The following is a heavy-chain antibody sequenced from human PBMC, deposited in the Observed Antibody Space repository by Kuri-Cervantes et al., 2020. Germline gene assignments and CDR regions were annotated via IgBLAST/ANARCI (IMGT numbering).Heavy chain of an antibody. V-gene: IGHV4-61*01. D-gene: IGHD3-10*01. Sequence: SETLSLTCTVSGGSVSSGSYYWSWIRQPPGKGLEWIGYIYYSGSTNYNPSLKSRVTISVDTSKNQFSLKLSSVTAADTAVYYCARAVTMVRGVMYWFDPWGQGTLVTVSS. CDR2: IYYSGST. CDR1: GGSVSSGSYY. J-gene: IGHJ5*02. CDR3: ARAVTMVRGVMYWFDP.